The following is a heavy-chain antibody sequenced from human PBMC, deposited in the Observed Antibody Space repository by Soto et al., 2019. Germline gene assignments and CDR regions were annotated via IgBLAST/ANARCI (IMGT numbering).Heavy chain of an antibody. CDR1: GGSISSSSYY. CDR2: IYYSGST. Sequence: PSETLSLTCTVSGGSISSSSYYWGWIRQPPGKGLEWIGSIYYSGSTYYNPSLKSRVTISVDTSKNQFSLKLSSVTAADTAVYYCARQDSSSWYINWFDPWGQGTLVTVSS. CDR3: ARQDSSSWYINWFDP. J-gene: IGHJ5*02. V-gene: IGHV4-39*01. D-gene: IGHD6-13*01.